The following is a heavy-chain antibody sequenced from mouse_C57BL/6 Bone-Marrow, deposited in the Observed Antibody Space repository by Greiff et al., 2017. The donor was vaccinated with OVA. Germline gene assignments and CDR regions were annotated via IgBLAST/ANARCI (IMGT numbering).Heavy chain of an antibody. CDR3: ARRGYYYGSTRYFDV. D-gene: IGHD1-1*01. CDR2: IYPGGGYT. V-gene: IGHV1-63*01. Sequence: VKLQESGAELVRPGTSVKMSCKASGYTFTNYWIGWAKQRPGHGLEWIGDIYPGGGYTNYNEKFKGKATLTADKSSSTAYMQFSSLTSEDSAIYYCARRGYYYGSTRYFDVWGTGTTVTVSS. CDR1: GYTFTNYW. J-gene: IGHJ1*03.